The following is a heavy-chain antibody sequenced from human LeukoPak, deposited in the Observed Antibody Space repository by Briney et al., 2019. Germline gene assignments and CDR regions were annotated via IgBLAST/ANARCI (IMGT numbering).Heavy chain of an antibody. CDR1: GVSVNDYY. V-gene: IGHV4-39*01. J-gene: IGHJ5*02. CDR3: ARHVQWLPSFDP. D-gene: IGHD6-19*01. CDR2: IYYSGST. Sequence: SETLSLTCTVSGVSVNDYYWGWIRQPPGKGLEWIGSIYYSGSTYYNPSLKSRVTISVDTSKNQFSLKLSSVTAADTAVYYCARHVQWLPSFDPWGQGTLVTVSS.